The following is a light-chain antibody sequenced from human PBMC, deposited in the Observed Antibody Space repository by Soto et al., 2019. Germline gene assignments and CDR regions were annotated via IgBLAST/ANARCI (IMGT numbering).Light chain of an antibody. CDR1: SSDVGGYNY. J-gene: IGLJ1*01. V-gene: IGLV2-14*03. Sequence: QSALTQPASVSGSPGQSITTSCTGTSSDVGGYNYVSWYQHHPGKVPQLMIYDVSNRPSGVSNRFSGSKSGNTASLTISGLQAEDEADYYCSSYTSSNTYVFGTGTKVTVL. CDR3: SSYTSSNTYV. CDR2: DVS.